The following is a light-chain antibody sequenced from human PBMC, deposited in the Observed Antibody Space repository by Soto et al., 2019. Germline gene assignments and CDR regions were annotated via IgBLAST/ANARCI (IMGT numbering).Light chain of an antibody. CDR1: SSNIGSNT. V-gene: IGLV1-44*01. J-gene: IGLJ1*01. Sequence: QSVLTQPPSASGTPGQRVTISCSGSSSNIGSNTVNWYQQLPGTAPKLLIYSNNQRPSGVPDRFSGSKSGTSASLAISGLQYEDEADYYCGAWDESLNGPGYVFGTGIKLTVL. CDR3: GAWDESLNGPGYV. CDR2: SNN.